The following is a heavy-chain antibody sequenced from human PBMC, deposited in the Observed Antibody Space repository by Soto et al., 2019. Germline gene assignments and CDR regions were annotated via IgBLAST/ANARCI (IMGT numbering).Heavy chain of an antibody. CDR1: GGSFSGYY. V-gene: IGHV4-34*01. CDR3: ARDKITGLFDY. CDR2: INHSGST. J-gene: IGHJ4*02. Sequence: QVQLQQWGAGLLKPSETLSLTCAVYGGSFSGYYWTWIRQPPGTGLEWIGEINHSGSTNYNPSLKSRVTRSVDPSKNQLSLKFTSVTAAHTAVYYCARDKITGLFDYGGQGTLVTVSS. D-gene: IGHD2-8*02.